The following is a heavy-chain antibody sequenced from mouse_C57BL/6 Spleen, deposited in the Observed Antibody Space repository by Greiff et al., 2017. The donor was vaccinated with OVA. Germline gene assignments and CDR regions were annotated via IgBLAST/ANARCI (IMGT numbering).Heavy chain of an antibody. D-gene: IGHD2-5*01. CDR1: GYTFTSYW. CDR3: ARDYSNYGGFAY. J-gene: IGHJ3*01. Sequence: QVQLQQPGAELVKPGASVKLSCKASGYTFTSYWMHWVKQRPGQGLEWIGMIHPNSGSTNYNEKFKSKATLTVDKSSSTAYMQLSSLTSEDSAVDYCARDYSNYGGFAYWGQGTLVTVSA. V-gene: IGHV1-64*01. CDR2: IHPNSGST.